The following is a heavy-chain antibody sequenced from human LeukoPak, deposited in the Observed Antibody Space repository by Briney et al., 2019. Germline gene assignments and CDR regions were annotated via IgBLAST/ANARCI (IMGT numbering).Heavy chain of an antibody. CDR1: GFTFSSYV. Sequence: GGSLRLSCAASGFTFSSYVMHWVRQAPGKGLEWVAIISYDGSNEYYADSVKGRFTISRDNSKNTLYLQMNSLRAEDTAVYYCARISHWNVLAWGQGTLVTVSS. CDR2: ISYDGSNE. V-gene: IGHV3-30*04. D-gene: IGHD1-1*01. CDR3: ARISHWNVLA. J-gene: IGHJ5*02.